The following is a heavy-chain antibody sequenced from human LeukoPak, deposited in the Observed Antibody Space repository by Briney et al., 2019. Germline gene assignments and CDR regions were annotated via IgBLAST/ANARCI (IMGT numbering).Heavy chain of an antibody. CDR2: IYPGDSDT. CDR3: ARRYCSNGVCSYFEY. Sequence: GESLKISCKGSGYSFTSYWIDWVRQMPGKGLEWMEIIYPGDSDTRYSPSFQGQVTISVDKSISTAYLQWSSLKASDTAMYYCARRYCSNGVCSYFEYWGQGTLVTVSS. CDR1: GYSFTSYW. D-gene: IGHD2-8*01. V-gene: IGHV5-51*01. J-gene: IGHJ4*02.